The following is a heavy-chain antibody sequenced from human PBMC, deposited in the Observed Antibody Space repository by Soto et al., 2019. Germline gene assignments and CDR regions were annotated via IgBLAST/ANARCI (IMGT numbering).Heavy chain of an antibody. CDR2: ISGSGGST. J-gene: IGHJ4*02. Sequence: PWGSLRVSCAASGLTFSSYCMSWVRQAPGKGLEWVSAISGSGGSTYYADSVKGRFTISRDNSKNTLYLQMNSLRAEDTAVYYCAQWLVVHWGQGTLVTVSS. V-gene: IGHV3-23*01. CDR3: AQWLVVH. D-gene: IGHD6-19*01. CDR1: GLTFSSYC.